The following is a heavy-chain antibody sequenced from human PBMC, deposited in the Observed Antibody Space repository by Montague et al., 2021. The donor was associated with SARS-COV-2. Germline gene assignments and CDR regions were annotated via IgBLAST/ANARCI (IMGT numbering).Heavy chain of an antibody. J-gene: IGHJ6*02. CDR2: SYYRPKWYN. D-gene: IGHD1-1*01. V-gene: IGHV6-1*01. Sequence: CAISGDSVGIEGVARSSDKHTSVLDLRRQRVSYYRPKWYNDYAVSVRGRVTINPDTSKNQFSLQLNSVTPEDTAIYYCTSGREGNYNVMDVWGQGTTVTVSS. CDR3: TSGREGNYNVMDV. CDR1: GDSVGIEGVA.